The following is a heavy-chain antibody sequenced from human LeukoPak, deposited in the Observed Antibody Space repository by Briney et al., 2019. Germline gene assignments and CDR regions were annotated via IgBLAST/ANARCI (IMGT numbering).Heavy chain of an antibody. CDR1: IGSISSSKW. CDR2: IYLYGTT. Sequence: SETLSLTCSVSIGSISSSKWWSWVRQSPVKGLEWIGEIYLYGTTNYNPSFTSRVTMSVDRSRNQFSLKLTSVTAANTAVYYCARQKWEQQGRDYYFNGLDVWGPGTTVIVSS. D-gene: IGHD1/OR15-1a*01. CDR3: ARQKWEQQGRDYYFNGLDV. J-gene: IGHJ6*02. V-gene: IGHV4-4*02.